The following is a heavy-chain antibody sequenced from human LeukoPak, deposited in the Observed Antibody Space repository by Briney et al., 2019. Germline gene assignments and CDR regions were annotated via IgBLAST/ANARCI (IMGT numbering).Heavy chain of an antibody. D-gene: IGHD1-26*01. CDR1: GFTFSNYW. Sequence: GGSLRLSCAASGFTFSNYWMTWVRQAPGKGLEWVANVKQDGSERYYVDSVRGRFTISRDNAKNSVYLQVNSLRVEDTAMYYCVRDTGGSGSYPDYWGQGVLVTVSS. J-gene: IGHJ4*02. CDR2: VKQDGSER. V-gene: IGHV3-7*01. CDR3: VRDTGGSGSYPDY.